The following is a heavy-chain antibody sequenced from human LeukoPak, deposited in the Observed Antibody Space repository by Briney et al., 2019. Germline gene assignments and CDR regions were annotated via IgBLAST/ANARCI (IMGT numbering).Heavy chain of an antibody. J-gene: IGHJ4*02. D-gene: IGHD3-10*01. CDR1: GYSISSGYY. CDR3: ARQITMVRGVITAFDY. CDR2: IYHSGST. V-gene: IGHV4-38-2*02. Sequence: SETLSLTCTVSGYSISSGYYWGWIRQPPGKGLEWIGSIYHSGSTYYNPSLKSRVTISVDTSKNQFSLKLSSVTAADTAVYYCARQITMVRGVITAFDYWGQGTLVTVSS.